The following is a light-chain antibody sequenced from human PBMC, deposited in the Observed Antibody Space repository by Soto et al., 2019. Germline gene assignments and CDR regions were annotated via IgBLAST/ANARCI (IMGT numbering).Light chain of an antibody. Sequence: EIVLTQSPATLSLSPGERATLSCRASQSVSSYLAWYQQKPGQAPRLLIYDASNRATGIPARFSGSGSGTDFTLTIGSLEPEDFAVYYCQQRSNWPLTFGGGNKVEIK. J-gene: IGKJ4*01. CDR1: QSVSSY. CDR2: DAS. CDR3: QQRSNWPLT. V-gene: IGKV3-11*01.